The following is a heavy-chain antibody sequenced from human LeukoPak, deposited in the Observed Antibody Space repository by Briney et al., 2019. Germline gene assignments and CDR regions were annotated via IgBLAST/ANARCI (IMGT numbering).Heavy chain of an antibody. Sequence: PSETLSLTCTVSGGSISSSSYYWSWIRQPPGKGLEWIGYIYYSGSTYYNPSLKSRVTISVDTSKNQFSLKLSSVTAADTAVYYCARGRGVTTATRYFDLWGRGTLVTVSS. CDR2: IYYSGST. J-gene: IGHJ2*01. CDR1: GGSISSSSYY. D-gene: IGHD4-17*01. CDR3: ARGRGVTTATRYFDL. V-gene: IGHV4-39*07.